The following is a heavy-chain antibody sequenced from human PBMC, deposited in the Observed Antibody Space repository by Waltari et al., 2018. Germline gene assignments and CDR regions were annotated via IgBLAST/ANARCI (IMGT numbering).Heavy chain of an antibody. J-gene: IGHJ6*03. CDR2: IYHSGST. CDR3: ASLRGVTSYYYYYMDV. V-gene: IGHV4-38-2*02. CDR1: GYSISSGYY. Sequence: QVQLQESGPGLVKPSETLSLTCTVSGYSISSGYYWGWIRQPPGKGLEWIGSIYHSGSTYYNPSLKSRVTISVDTSKNQFSLKLSSVTAADTAVYYCASLRGVTSYYYYYMDVWGKGTTVTVSS. D-gene: IGHD3-10*01.